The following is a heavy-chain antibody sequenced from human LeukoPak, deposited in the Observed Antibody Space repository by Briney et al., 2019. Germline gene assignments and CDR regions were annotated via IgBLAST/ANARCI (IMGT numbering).Heavy chain of an antibody. CDR1: GFTFSSYW. CDR2: INTDGSST. D-gene: IGHD3-22*01. J-gene: IGHJ4*02. Sequence: QTGGSLRLSCAASGFTFSSYWMHWVRQPPGKGLVWVSRINTDGSSTSYADSVKGRFTISRDNAKNTLYLQMNSLRAEDTAVYYCARDWHHYYDSSGYSIDYWGQGTLVTVSS. CDR3: ARDWHHYYDSSGYSIDY. V-gene: IGHV3-74*01.